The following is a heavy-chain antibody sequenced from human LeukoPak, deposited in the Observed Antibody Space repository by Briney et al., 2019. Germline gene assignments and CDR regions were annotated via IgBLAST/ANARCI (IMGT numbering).Heavy chain of an antibody. Sequence: GGSLRLSCAASGFTFSSYAMHWVRQAPGKGLEWVAVISHDGTNKYYADSVKGRFTISRDNAKNSLYLQMNSLRAEDTAVYYCARVFFTMVRGVRTYYFDYWGQGTLVTVSS. CDR3: ARVFFTMVRGVRTYYFDY. J-gene: IGHJ4*02. V-gene: IGHV3-30*04. D-gene: IGHD3-10*01. CDR2: ISHDGTNK. CDR1: GFTFSSYA.